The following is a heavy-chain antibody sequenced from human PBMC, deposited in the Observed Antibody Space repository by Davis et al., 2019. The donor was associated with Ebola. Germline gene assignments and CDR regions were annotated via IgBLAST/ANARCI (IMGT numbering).Heavy chain of an antibody. V-gene: IGHV1-69*04. CDR2: IIPNLGIA. CDR1: GGTFSSYA. CDR3: ATTAVTTDYNFGMDV. Sequence: AASVKVSCKASGGTFSSYAISWVRQAPGQGLEWMGRIIPNLGIANYAQKFQGRVTMTESTSISTAYMELSSLKSEDTAVYYCATTAVTTDYNFGMDVWGQGTAVILSS. D-gene: IGHD4-17*01. J-gene: IGHJ6*02.